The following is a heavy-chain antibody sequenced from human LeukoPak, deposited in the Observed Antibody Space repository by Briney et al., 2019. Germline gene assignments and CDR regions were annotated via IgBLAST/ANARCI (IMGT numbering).Heavy chain of an antibody. CDR3: ARDLDGYNYFDY. Sequence: PVASVKVSCKASGGTFSSYAISWVRQAPGQGLEWMGGIIPIFGTANYAQKFQGRVTITADESTSTAYMELSSLRSEDTAVYYCARDLDGYNYFDYWGQGTLVTVSS. CDR2: IIPIFGTA. V-gene: IGHV1-69*01. D-gene: IGHD5-24*01. J-gene: IGHJ4*02. CDR1: GGTFSSYA.